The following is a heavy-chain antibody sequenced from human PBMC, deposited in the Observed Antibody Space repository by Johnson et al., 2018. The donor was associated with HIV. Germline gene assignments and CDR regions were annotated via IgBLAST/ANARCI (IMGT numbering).Heavy chain of an antibody. D-gene: IGHD3-3*01. CDR3: AAYYDFWSGSYTSGFDI. CDR2: ISYDGSNQ. V-gene: IGHV3-30*04. Sequence: QMQLVESGGGLVQPGGSLKLSCAASGVNFRPYPMTWVRQAPGKGLEWVAVISYDGSNQYYADSVKGRFTISRDNSKNTVFLQMNSLRPEDTAMYYCAAYYDFWSGSYTSGFDIWGQGTMVTVSS. CDR1: GVNFRPYP. J-gene: IGHJ3*02.